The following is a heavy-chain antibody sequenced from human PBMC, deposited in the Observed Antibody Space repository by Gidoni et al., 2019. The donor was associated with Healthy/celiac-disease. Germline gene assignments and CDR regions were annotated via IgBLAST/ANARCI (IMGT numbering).Heavy chain of an antibody. CDR2: IKSKTDGGTT. V-gene: IGHV3-15*01. D-gene: IGHD3-9*01. Sequence: EVQLVESGGGLVKPGGSLRLSCAASGFTFSNAWMSWVRQAPGKGLEWVGRIKSKTDGGTTDYAAPVKGRFTISRDDSKNTLYLQMNSLKTEDTAVYYCTTRAPGYFDWLESGYWGQGTLVTVSS. CDR3: TTRAPGYFDWLESGY. J-gene: IGHJ4*02. CDR1: GFTFSNAW.